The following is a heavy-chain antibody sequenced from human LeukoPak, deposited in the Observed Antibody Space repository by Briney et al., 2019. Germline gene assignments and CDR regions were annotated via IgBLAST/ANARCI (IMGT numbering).Heavy chain of an antibody. V-gene: IGHV3-7*01. CDR2: INPDGSQK. CDR1: GFTFSGNW. J-gene: IGHJ4*02. D-gene: IGHD3-16*01. CDR3: ATMGGPTGGDYFDY. Sequence: GGSLRLSCEASGFTFSGNWMSWVRQAPGKGLEWVASINPDGSQKLYVDSVKGRFTISRDNTKGSLYLQMNSLGAEDTAVYYCATMGGPTGGDYFDYWGQGTLVTVSS.